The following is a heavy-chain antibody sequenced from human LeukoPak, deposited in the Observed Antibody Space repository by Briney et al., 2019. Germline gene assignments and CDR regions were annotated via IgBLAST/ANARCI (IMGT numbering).Heavy chain of an antibody. Sequence: SSETLSLTCTVSGGSISDYYWSWIRQPAGKGLEWIGRIYTTGITNYNPSLKSRVTMSVGTSKNQFSLKLTSVTAADTAVYYCARDGGGAYSLAFDIWGQGTLVTVSS. CDR1: GGSISDYY. J-gene: IGHJ3*02. CDR3: ARDGGGAYSLAFDI. V-gene: IGHV4-4*07. D-gene: IGHD1-26*01. CDR2: IYTTGIT.